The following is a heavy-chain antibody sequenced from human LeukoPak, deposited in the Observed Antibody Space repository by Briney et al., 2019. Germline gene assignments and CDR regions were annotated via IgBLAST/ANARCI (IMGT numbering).Heavy chain of an antibody. CDR2: IYPNSGAT. J-gene: IGHJ4*02. CDR3: GTLLSNGPFDY. CDR1: GYTFTGYY. Sequence: ASVKVSCKASGYTFTGYYMHWARQAPGQGLEWMGYIYPNSGATKYAQKFQGRVTMTRDTSISTASMELSGLRSDDTAVYYCGTLLSNGPFDYWGQGSLVTVSS. V-gene: IGHV1-2*02.